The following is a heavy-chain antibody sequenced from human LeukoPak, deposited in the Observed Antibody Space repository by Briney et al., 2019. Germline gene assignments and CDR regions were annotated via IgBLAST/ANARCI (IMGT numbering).Heavy chain of an antibody. D-gene: IGHD3-10*01. Sequence: PSETLSLTCTVSGGSISSYYWSWIRQPPGQGLEWIGYIYYSGSTNYNPSLKSRVTISVDTSKNQFSLKLSSVTAADTAVYYCARDRSFLRFGGFDYWGQGTLVTVSS. CDR2: IYYSGST. CDR1: GGSISSYY. CDR3: ARDRSFLRFGGFDY. V-gene: IGHV4-59*01. J-gene: IGHJ4*02.